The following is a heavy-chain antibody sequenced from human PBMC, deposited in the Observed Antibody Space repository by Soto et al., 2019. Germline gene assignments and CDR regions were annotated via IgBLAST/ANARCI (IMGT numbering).Heavy chain of an antibody. CDR2: ISGSGGST. Sequence: GSLRLSCAASGFTFSSYAMSWVRQAPGKGLEWVSAISGSGGSTYYADSVKGRFTISRDNSKNTLYLQMNSLRAEDTAVYYCAKAQGYYDFWSGYPFDYWGQGTLVTVSS. V-gene: IGHV3-23*01. CDR1: GFTFSSYA. J-gene: IGHJ4*02. CDR3: AKAQGYYDFWSGYPFDY. D-gene: IGHD3-3*01.